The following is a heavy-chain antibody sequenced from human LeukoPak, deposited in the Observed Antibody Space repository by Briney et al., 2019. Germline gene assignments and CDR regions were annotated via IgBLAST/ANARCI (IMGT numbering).Heavy chain of an antibody. J-gene: IGHJ4*02. CDR2: ISYDGSSK. Sequence: PGRSLRLSCAASGFTFSSYAMHWVRQAPGKGLEWVAVISYDGSSKYYADSVKGRFTISRDNSKNTLYLQMNSLRAEDTAVYYCARVPRGGSSGYTYYFDYWGQGTLVTVSS. CDR1: GFTFSSYA. CDR3: ARVPRGGSSGYTYYFDY. D-gene: IGHD3-22*01. V-gene: IGHV3-30*04.